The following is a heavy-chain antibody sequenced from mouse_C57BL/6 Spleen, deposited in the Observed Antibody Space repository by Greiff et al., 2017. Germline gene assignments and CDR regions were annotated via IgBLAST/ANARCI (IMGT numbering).Heavy chain of an antibody. J-gene: IGHJ2*01. CDR3: VRHEGGPYYYGSSVEYYFDY. D-gene: IGHD1-1*01. CDR1: GYTFTEYT. V-gene: IGHV1-62-2*01. CDR2: FYPGSGSI. Sequence: QVQLQQSGAELVKPGASVKLSCKASGYTFTEYTIHWVKQRSGQGLEWIGWFYPGSGSIKYNEKFKDKATLTADKSSSTVYMELSRLTSEDSAVYFCVRHEGGPYYYGSSVEYYFDYWGQGTTLTVSS.